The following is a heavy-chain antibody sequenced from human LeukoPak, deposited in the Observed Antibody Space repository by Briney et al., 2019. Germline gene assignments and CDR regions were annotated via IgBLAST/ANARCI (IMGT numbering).Heavy chain of an antibody. J-gene: IGHJ4*02. CDR1: GGSISSYY. CDR3: ARGSRDGYNHFDY. D-gene: IGHD5-24*01. Sequence: PSETLSLTCSVFGGSISSYYWTWIRQSPARGLEWIGHIYYSGSPNYNPSLKSRVTISSDTSKNQFSLNLRSVTAADTAVYYCARGSRDGYNHFDYWGQGTLVTVSS. V-gene: IGHV4-59*01. CDR2: IYYSGSP.